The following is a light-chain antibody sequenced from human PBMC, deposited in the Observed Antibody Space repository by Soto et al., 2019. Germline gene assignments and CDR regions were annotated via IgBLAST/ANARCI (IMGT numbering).Light chain of an antibody. J-gene: IGKJ4*01. V-gene: IGKV3-15*01. CDR2: GTS. CDR3: QQYNNWPPLT. CDR1: RSISSN. Sequence: EIVMTQSPATLSVSPGDWTTLFCRASRSISSNLAWYQQKAGQAPRLLIYGTSTRATGIPARFSGSGSGTEFTLTISSPQSEDFAVYYCQQYNNWPPLTFGGGTKVEIK.